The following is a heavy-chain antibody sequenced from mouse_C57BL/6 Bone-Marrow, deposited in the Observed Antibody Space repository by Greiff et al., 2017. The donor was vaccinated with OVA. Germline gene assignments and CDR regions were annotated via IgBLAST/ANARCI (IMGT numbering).Heavy chain of an antibody. V-gene: IGHV1-62-3*01. CDR2: IDPNSGGT. CDR3: ARDTTVWYFDV. J-gene: IGHJ1*03. CDR1: GYTFTSYW. Sequence: QVQLQQPGAELVKPGASVKLSCKASGYTFTSYWMHWVKQRPGRGLEWIGRIDPNSGGTNYNEKFKGKATFTADTSSNTAYMQLSSLTTEDSAIYYCARDTTVWYFDVWGTGTTVTVSS. D-gene: IGHD1-1*01.